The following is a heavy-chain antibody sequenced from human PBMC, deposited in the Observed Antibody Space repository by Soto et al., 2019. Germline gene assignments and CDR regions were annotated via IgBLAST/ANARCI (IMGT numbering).Heavy chain of an antibody. CDR3: ASGGAGSGPFTWELPDL. V-gene: IGHV1-45*02. Sequence: QLQLVQSGAEVKKTGSTVTVSCKALGNTFTYRYLHWVRQAPGQALEWMGWITPFNGDVHYAHKYQERVTITRDRSINTAYMRMSSRRSEDTAMYYCASGGAGSGPFTWELPDLWGQGTLVTVSS. CDR1: GNTFTYRY. D-gene: IGHD1-26*01. J-gene: IGHJ5*02. CDR2: ITPFNGDV.